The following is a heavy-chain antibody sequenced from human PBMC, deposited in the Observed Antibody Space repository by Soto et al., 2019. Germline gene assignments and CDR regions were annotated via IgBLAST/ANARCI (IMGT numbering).Heavy chain of an antibody. D-gene: IGHD3-16*01. J-gene: IGHJ6*02. CDR2: IYYSGST. Sequence: PSETLSLTCTVSGGSISSSSYYWGWIRQPPGKGLEWIGSIYYSGSTYYNPSLKSRVTISVDTSKNQFSLKLSSVTAADTAVYYCATPRFVDYYYGMDVWGQGTTVTVSS. CDR1: GGSISSSSYY. V-gene: IGHV4-39*01. CDR3: ATPRFVDYYYGMDV.